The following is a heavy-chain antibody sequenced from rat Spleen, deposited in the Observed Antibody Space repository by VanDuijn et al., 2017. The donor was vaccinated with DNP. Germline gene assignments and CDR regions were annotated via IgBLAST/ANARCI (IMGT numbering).Heavy chain of an antibody. J-gene: IGHJ2*01. Sequence: EVQLVEAGGGLVQPGRSLKLSCAASGFIISDYYMAWVRQAPTKGLEWVAYIRYDGGRTYNGDSVKGRFTISRDIAKNTLYLQVNSLRSEDTATYYCARHVLPLRVWDYWGQGAMVTVSS. D-gene: IGHD1-4*01. CDR3: ARHVLPLRVWDY. CDR2: IRYDGGRT. V-gene: IGHV5-22*01. CDR1: GFIISDYY.